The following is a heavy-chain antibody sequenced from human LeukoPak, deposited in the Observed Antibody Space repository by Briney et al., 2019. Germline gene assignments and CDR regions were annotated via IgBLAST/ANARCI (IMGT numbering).Heavy chain of an antibody. CDR1: GFTFSSYS. CDR3: AREGYYYGSGTDY. V-gene: IGHV3-21*01. Sequence: GGSLRLSCAASGFTFSSYSMDWVRQAPGKGLEWVSSISGSSSYIYYADSVKGRFTISRDNAKNSLYLQMNSLRAEDTAVYYCAREGYYYGSGTDYWGQGTLVTVSS. D-gene: IGHD3-10*01. J-gene: IGHJ4*02. CDR2: ISGSSSYI.